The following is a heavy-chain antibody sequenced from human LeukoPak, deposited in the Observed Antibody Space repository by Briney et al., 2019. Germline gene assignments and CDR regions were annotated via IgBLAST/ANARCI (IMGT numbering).Heavy chain of an antibody. D-gene: IGHD4-11*01. Sequence: PSETLSLTCTVSGGSISTSSYYWGWIRQPPGKGLEWIGSIYYSGSTYYNPSLKSRVTISVDTSKNQFSLKLSSVTAADTAVYYCARSKDYSKSNWFDPWGQGTLVTVSS. CDR3: ARSKDYSKSNWFDP. CDR1: GGSISTSSYY. CDR2: IYYSGST. V-gene: IGHV4-39*01. J-gene: IGHJ5*02.